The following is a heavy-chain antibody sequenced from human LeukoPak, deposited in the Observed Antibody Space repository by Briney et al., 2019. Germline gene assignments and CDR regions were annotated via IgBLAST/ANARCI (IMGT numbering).Heavy chain of an antibody. CDR3: AAVELGAYNWFDP. D-gene: IGHD1-26*01. J-gene: IGHJ5*02. Sequence: ASVKVSCKASGYTFTSYDMHWVRQAPGQGLEWMGIINPSGGSTSYAQKLQGRVTMTRDTSTSTVYMELSSLRSEDTAVYYCAAVELGAYNWFDPWGQGTLVTVSS. CDR2: INPSGGST. CDR1: GYTFTSYD. V-gene: IGHV1-46*01.